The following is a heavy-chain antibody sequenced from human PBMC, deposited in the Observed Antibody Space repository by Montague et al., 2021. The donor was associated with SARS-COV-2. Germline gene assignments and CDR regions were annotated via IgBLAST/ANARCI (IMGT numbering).Heavy chain of an antibody. CDR1: GGSTRSGGYY. V-gene: IGHV4-31*03. J-gene: IGHJ4*02. D-gene: IGHD2/OR15-2a*01. Sequence: TLSLTCNVSGGSTRSGGYYWTWVRQHPGKGLEWIGNIYHSGSTYYNPSLKSRLTISVDTSKNQFSLKLNSVSAADTAVYYCASSYFGLQTQVDYWGQGTLVTVSS. CDR2: IYHSGST. CDR3: ASSYFGLQTQVDY.